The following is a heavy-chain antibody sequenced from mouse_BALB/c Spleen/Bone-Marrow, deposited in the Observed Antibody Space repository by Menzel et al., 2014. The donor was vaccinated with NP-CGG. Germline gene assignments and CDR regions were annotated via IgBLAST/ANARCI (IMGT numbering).Heavy chain of an antibody. Sequence: EVQLQESGGGLVQPGGSMRLSCVASGFTFSNYWMNWVRQSPEKGPDWVAEIRLKSNNYATHYAESVKGRFTISRDDSKSSVYLQMNNLRAEDTGIYYCTTWFAYWGQGTLVTVSA. CDR3: TTWFAY. CDR1: GFTFSNYW. J-gene: IGHJ3*01. V-gene: IGHV6-6*02. CDR2: IRLKSNNYAT.